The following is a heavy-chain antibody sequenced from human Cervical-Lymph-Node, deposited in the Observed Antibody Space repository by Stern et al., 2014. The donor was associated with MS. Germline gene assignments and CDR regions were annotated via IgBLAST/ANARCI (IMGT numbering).Heavy chain of an antibody. V-gene: IGHV2-5*01. CDR1: GFSLSTSGVG. CDR3: AHTLSGRRYYYYGMDV. J-gene: IGHJ6*02. Sequence: EESGPTLVNPTQTLTLTFTFSGFSLSTSGVGVGWIRQPPGKALEWLALISWSDDGRHRPSLRSGVTHTKEHSKTQGAVKMTNMDPVDTATYYCAHTLSGRRYYYYGMDVWGQGTTVTVSS. CDR2: ISWSDDG. D-gene: IGHD1-26*01.